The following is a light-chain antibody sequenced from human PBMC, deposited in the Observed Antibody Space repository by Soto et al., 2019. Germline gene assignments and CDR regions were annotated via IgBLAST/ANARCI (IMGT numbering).Light chain of an antibody. J-gene: IGLJ2*01. Sequence: QSVLTQPASVSGSPGQSITISCTGTSSDVGYYNLVSWYQQYPGKAPKLTIYEGSKRPSGVSNRFSGSKSGNTASLTISGLQAEDEADYYCCSFAGSSTFMLFGGGTQLTVL. CDR1: SSDVGYYNL. CDR2: EGS. CDR3: CSFAGSSTFML. V-gene: IGLV2-23*03.